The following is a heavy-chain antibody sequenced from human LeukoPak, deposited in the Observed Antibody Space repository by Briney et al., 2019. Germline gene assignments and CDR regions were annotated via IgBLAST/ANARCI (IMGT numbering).Heavy chain of an antibody. V-gene: IGHV3-9*01. CDR2: ISWNSGSI. Sequence: GGSLRLSCAASGFTFDDYAMLWVRQAPGKGLEWISGISWNSGSIGYADSVKGRFTISRDNAKNSLYLQMNSLRAEDTALYYCAKDRYCSSTSCYTGFDYWGQGTLVTVSS. D-gene: IGHD2-2*02. CDR3: AKDRYCSSTSCYTGFDY. CDR1: GFTFDDYA. J-gene: IGHJ4*02.